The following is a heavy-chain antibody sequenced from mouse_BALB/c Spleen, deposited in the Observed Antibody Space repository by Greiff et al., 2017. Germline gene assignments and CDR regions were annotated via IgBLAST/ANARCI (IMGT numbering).Heavy chain of an antibody. Sequence: EVQVVESGGGLVKPGGSLKLSCAASGFTFSSYTMSWVRQTPEKRLEWVATISSGGSYTYYPDSVKGRFTISRDNAKNTLYLQMSSLKSEDTAMYYCKSVTTVVGDYWGQGTTLTVSS. CDR1: GFTFSSYT. V-gene: IGHV5-6-4*01. D-gene: IGHD1-1*01. CDR2: ISSGGSYT. CDR3: KSVTTVVGDY. J-gene: IGHJ2*01.